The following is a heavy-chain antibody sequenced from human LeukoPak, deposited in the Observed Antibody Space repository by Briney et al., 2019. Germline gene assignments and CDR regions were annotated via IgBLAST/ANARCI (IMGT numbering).Heavy chain of an antibody. D-gene: IGHD6-19*01. CDR3: ARWGEAVAAAYWYFDL. J-gene: IGHJ2*01. CDR2: ISSSSSYI. Sequence: GGSLRLSSAASGFTFSSYSMNWVRQAPGKGLEWVSSISSSSSYIYYADSVKGRFTISRDNAKNSLYLQMNSLRAEDTAVYYCARWGEAVAAAYWYFDLWGRGTLVTVSS. V-gene: IGHV3-21*01. CDR1: GFTFSSYS.